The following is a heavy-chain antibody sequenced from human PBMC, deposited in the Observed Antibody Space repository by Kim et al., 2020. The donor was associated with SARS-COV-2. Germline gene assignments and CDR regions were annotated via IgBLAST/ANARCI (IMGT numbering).Heavy chain of an antibody. V-gene: IGHV3-11*01. Sequence: YYADSVKGRFTISRDNAKNSLYLQMNSLRAEDTAVYYCARENYYYGMDVWGQGTTVTVSS. CDR3: ARENYYYGMDV. J-gene: IGHJ6*02.